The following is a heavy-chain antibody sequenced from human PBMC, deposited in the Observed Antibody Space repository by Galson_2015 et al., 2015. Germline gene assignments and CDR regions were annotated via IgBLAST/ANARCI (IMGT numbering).Heavy chain of an antibody. V-gene: IGHV3-48*02. Sequence: SLRLSCAASGFTFSSYSMNWVRQAPGKGLEWVSYISSSSSTIYYADSVKGRFTISRDNAKNSLYLQLNSLRDEDTAVYYCAREGTRGYSYGYGHCWGQGTLVTVSS. CDR2: ISSSSSTI. J-gene: IGHJ4*02. D-gene: IGHD5-18*01. CDR3: AREGTRGYSYGYGHC. CDR1: GFTFSSYS.